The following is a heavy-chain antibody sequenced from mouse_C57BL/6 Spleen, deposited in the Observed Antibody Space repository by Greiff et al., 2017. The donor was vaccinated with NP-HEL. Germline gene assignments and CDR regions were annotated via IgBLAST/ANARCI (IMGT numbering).Heavy chain of an antibody. CDR1: GYAFSSSW. J-gene: IGHJ2*01. Sequence: QVQLQQSGPELVKPGASVKISFKASGYAFSSSWMNWVKQRPGKGLEWIGRIYPGDGDTNYNGKFKGKATLTADKSSSTAYMQLSSLTSEDSAVYFCARGPLYYYGSSYDYWGQGTTLTVSS. CDR3: ARGPLYYYGSSYDY. D-gene: IGHD1-1*01. V-gene: IGHV1-82*01. CDR2: IYPGDGDT.